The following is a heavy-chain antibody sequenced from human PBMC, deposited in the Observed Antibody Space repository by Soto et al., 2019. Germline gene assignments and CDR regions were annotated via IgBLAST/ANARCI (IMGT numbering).Heavy chain of an antibody. CDR1: GFTFSSYG. Sequence: GGSLRLSCAASGFTFSSYGMHWLRQAPGKGLEWVAVIWYDGSNKYYADSVKGRFTISRDNSKNTLYLQMNSLRAEDTAVYYCARGSFKVGATPFDYWGQGTLVTVSS. D-gene: IGHD1-26*01. V-gene: IGHV3-33*01. CDR3: ARGSFKVGATPFDY. CDR2: IWYDGSNK. J-gene: IGHJ4*02.